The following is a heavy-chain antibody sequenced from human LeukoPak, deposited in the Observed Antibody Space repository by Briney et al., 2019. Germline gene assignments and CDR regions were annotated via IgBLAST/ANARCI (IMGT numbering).Heavy chain of an antibody. CDR2: IWYDGSNK. D-gene: IGHD4-23*01. J-gene: IGHJ4*02. Sequence: GGSLRFSCAASGFTFSSYGMHWVRQAPGKGLEWVAVIWYDGSNKYYADSVKGRFTISRDNPKNTLYVQMNSLRAEDTAVYYCARGRGADYGGNSGYFDYWGQGTLVTVSS. V-gene: IGHV3-33*01. CDR3: ARGRGADYGGNSGYFDY. CDR1: GFTFSSYG.